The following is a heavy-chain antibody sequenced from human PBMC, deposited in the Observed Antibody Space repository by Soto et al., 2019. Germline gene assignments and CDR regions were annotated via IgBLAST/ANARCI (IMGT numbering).Heavy chain of an antibody. CDR1: GYSFNSYW. CDR2: IYPGDSDT. D-gene: IGHD6-19*01. CDR3: ARPFDSSGRFDS. Sequence: GESLKISCKGSGYSFNSYWIGWVRQMPEKGLEWMGIIYPGDSDTRYSPSFQGQVTISADKSISTAYLQWSSLKAPDTALYFCARPFDSSGRFDSWGQGTLVTVSS. J-gene: IGHJ5*01. V-gene: IGHV5-51*01.